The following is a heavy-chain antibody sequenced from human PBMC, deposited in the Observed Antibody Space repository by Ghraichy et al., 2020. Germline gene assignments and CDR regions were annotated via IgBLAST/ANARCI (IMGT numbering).Heavy chain of an antibody. D-gene: IGHD3-16*02. CDR3: ARDGRGGYHLGELSLEIDY. V-gene: IGHV3-33*01. Sequence: GESLNISCVASKFTFSKYGMHWVRQAPGKGLEWVAFIWYDGSHKYYAGSVKGRFTFSRDNRKNTLYLEMNSLTAEDTAVYYCARDGRGGYHLGELSLEIDYWGQGTLVTVSS. CDR1: KFTFSKYG. CDR2: IWYDGSHK. J-gene: IGHJ4*02.